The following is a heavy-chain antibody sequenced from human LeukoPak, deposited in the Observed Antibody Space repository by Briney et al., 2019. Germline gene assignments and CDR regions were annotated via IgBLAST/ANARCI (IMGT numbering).Heavy chain of an antibody. Sequence: GGSLRLSCAASGFTFSSQNMNWARQAPGKGLEWVSSISSSSSYIYYADSVKGRFTISRDNAKNSLYLQMNSLRAEDTAVYYCARLGYCSSTSCYADYWGQGTLVTVSS. CDR2: ISSSSSYI. V-gene: IGHV3-21*01. J-gene: IGHJ4*02. CDR1: GFTFSSQN. CDR3: ARLGYCSSTSCYADY. D-gene: IGHD2-2*01.